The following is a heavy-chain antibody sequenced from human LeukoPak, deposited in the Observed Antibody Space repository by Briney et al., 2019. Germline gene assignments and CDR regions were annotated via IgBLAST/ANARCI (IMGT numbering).Heavy chain of an antibody. CDR2: LLYNGNT. Sequence: NPSQTLSLTCTVACGSISSDVHYWDWIRHAPGKGLEWIGRLLYNGNTWYNPSLESRVTISIDTSENQFSLRLTSVNAADTALYFCTRRGSGNGGTYAGMDVWGPGTSVTVSS. CDR1: CGSISSDVHY. D-gene: IGHD1-26*01. V-gene: IGHV4-39*01. J-gene: IGHJ6*02. CDR3: TRRGSGNGGTYAGMDV.